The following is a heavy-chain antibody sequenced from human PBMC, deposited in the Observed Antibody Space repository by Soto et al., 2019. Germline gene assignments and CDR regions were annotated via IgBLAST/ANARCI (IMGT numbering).Heavy chain of an antibody. CDR3: ARGGGDCTNGVCYPSWYFDL. CDR2: IYYSGST. D-gene: IGHD2-8*01. V-gene: IGHV4-31*03. Sequence: QVQLQESGPGLVKPSQTLSLTCTVSGGSISSGGYYWSWIRQHPGKGLEWIGYIYYSGSTYYNPSRKSRVTISVDTSKNQCSRKLSSVTAADTAVYDCARGGGDCTNGVCYPSWYFDLWGRGTLVTVSS. CDR1: GGSISSGGYY. J-gene: IGHJ2*01.